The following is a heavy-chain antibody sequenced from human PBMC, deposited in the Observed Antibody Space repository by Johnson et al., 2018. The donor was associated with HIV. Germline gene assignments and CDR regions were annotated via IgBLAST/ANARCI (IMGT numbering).Heavy chain of an antibody. J-gene: IGHJ3*01. CDR2: ISYDGSNK. CDR1: GFTFSSYA. Sequence: QVQLVESGGGLVQPGGSLRLSCVASGFTFSSYAMHWVRQAPGKGLEWVAVISYDGSNKYYADSVKGRFTISRDNSKNTLYLQMNSLRADDTAVYYCAKAPNWNYGDAFDVWGQGTMLTVSS. D-gene: IGHD1-7*01. V-gene: IGHV3-30*14. CDR3: AKAPNWNYGDAFDV.